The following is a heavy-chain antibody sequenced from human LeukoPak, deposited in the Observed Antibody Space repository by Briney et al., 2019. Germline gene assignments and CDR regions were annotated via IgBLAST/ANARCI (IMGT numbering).Heavy chain of an antibody. J-gene: IGHJ4*02. D-gene: IGHD5-24*01. Sequence: PSETLSLTCTVSGYSISSGYYWGWIRQPPGKGLEWIGSIYHSGSTYYNPSLKSRVTISVDTSKNQFSLKLSSVTAADTAVYYCARESPRDGYSTQDFDYWGQGTLVTVSS. CDR1: GYSISSGYY. CDR3: ARESPRDGYSTQDFDY. CDR2: IYHSGST. V-gene: IGHV4-38-2*02.